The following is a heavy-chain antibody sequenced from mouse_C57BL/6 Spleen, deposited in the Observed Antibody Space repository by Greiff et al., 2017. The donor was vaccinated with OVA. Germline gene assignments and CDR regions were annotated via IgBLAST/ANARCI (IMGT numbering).Heavy chain of an antibody. CDR1: GYAFSSSW. CDR3: ARSGDGYYYYAMDY. V-gene: IGHV1-82*01. Sequence: QVQLQQSGPELVKPGASVKISCKASGYAFSSSWMNWVKQRPGKGLEWIGRIYPGDGDTNYNGKFKGKATLTADKSSSTAYMQLSSLTSEDSAVYVCARSGDGYYYYAMDYWGQGTSVTVSS. CDR2: IYPGDGDT. D-gene: IGHD2-3*01. J-gene: IGHJ4*01.